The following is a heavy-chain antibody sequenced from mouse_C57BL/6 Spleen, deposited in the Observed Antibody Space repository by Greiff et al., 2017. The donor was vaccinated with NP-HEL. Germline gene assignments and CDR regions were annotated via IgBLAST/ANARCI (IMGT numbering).Heavy chain of an antibody. J-gene: IGHJ1*03. Sequence: EVQLQQSGAELVKPGASVKLSCTASGFNIKDYYMHWVKQRTEQGLEWIGRIDPEDGETKYAPKIQGKATITADTSSNTAYLQLSSLTSEDTAVYYCASYSNFYWYFDVWGTGTTVTVSS. D-gene: IGHD2-5*01. CDR3: ASYSNFYWYFDV. CDR1: GFNIKDYY. CDR2: IDPEDGET. V-gene: IGHV14-2*01.